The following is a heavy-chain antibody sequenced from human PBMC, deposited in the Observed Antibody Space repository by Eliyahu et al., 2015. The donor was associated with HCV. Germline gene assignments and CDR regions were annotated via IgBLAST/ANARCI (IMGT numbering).Heavy chain of an antibody. Sequence: QVQLQESGPGLVRPSQTLSLTCTVSSASISXGGYYWTWIRQYPGKGLEWIGYIYNSANTWYNPSLRSRVTMSLDTSQNQFSLKLSSVTAADTAVYYCARGAHAHGEFKYYFDFWGQGTLVTVSS. V-gene: IGHV4-31*03. CDR1: SASISXGGYY. CDR3: ARGAHAHGEFKYYFDF. CDR2: IYNSANT. J-gene: IGHJ4*02. D-gene: IGHD4-17*01.